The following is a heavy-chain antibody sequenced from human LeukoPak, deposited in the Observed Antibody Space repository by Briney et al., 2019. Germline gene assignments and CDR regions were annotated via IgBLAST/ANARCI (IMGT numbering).Heavy chain of an antibody. D-gene: IGHD3-16*02. CDR1: GYTFTSYG. CDR3: AVLGELSLYTTNDFDY. CDR2: ISAYNGNT. V-gene: IGHV1-18*01. J-gene: IGHJ4*02. Sequence: ASVKVSCKASGYTFTSYGISWVRQAPGQGLEWMGWISAYNGNTNYAQKLQGRVTITADKSTSTAYMELSSLRSEDTAVYYCAVLGELSLYTTNDFDYWGQGTLVTVSS.